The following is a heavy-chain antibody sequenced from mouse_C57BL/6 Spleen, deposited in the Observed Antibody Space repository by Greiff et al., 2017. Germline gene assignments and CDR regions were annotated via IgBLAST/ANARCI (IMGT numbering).Heavy chain of an antibody. CDR3: ARILKLGRGFYFDY. CDR1: GFSLTSYA. V-gene: IGHV2-9-1*01. Sequence: VKLVESGPGLVAPSQSLSITCTVSGFSLTSYAISWVRQPPGKGLEWLGVIWTGGGTNYNSALKSRLSISKDNSKSQVFLKMNSLQTDDTARYYCARILKLGRGFYFDYWGQGTTLTVSS. D-gene: IGHD4-1*01. CDR2: IWTGGGT. J-gene: IGHJ2*01.